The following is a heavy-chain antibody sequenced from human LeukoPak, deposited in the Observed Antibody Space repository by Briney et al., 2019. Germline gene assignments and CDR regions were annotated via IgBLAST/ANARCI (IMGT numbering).Heavy chain of an antibody. D-gene: IGHD6-19*01. CDR3: ARDKETSGWLN. J-gene: IGHJ4*02. V-gene: IGHV3-43*02. CDR2: ITGDGGGT. Sequence: GGSLRLSCAASGFTFDDYAMHWVRHAPGKGLEWVSFITGDGGGTYYADSVKGRFTISRDNSKHSLYLLMNSLRTEDTAFYYCARDKETSGWLNWGQGTLVTVSS. CDR1: GFTFDDYA.